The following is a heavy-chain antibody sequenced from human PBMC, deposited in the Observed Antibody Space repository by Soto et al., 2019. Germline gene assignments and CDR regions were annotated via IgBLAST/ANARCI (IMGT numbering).Heavy chain of an antibody. J-gene: IGHJ5*02. CDR3: ARDRGITIFGVVISNWFDP. V-gene: IGHV4-61*01. D-gene: IGHD3-3*01. Sequence: SETLSLTCTVSGGSVSSGSYYWSRIRQPPGKGLEWIGYIYYSGSTNYNPSLKSRVTISVDTSKNQFSLKLSSVTAADTAVYYCARDRGITIFGVVISNWFDPWGQGTLVTVSS. CDR1: GGSVSSGSYY. CDR2: IYYSGST.